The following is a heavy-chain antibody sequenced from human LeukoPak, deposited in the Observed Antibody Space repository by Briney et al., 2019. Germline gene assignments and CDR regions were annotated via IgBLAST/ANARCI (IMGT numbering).Heavy chain of an antibody. Sequence: GGSLRLSCAASGVTFSSYWMHWVRQAPGKGLVWVSRINIDGSSTSYADSVKGRFTISRDNAKNTLYLQMNSLRAQDTAVYYCARAGTIRKSYGAGAFDIWGQGTMVTVSS. CDR2: INIDGSST. CDR3: ARAGTIRKSYGAGAFDI. CDR1: GVTFSSYW. D-gene: IGHD4-17*01. V-gene: IGHV3-74*01. J-gene: IGHJ3*02.